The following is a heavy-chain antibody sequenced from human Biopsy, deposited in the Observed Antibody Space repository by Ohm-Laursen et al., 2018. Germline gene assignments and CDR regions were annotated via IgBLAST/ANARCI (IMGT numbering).Heavy chain of an antibody. D-gene: IGHD3-3*01. Sequence: TLPLTCTVSDDSIRNFYWTWIRQPPGQGLEWIGHASYSGYTNYNPSLKSRVTISVDTSKNHFSLNLRSVTAADTAVYSCARLGNFWNAEDGLDLWGLGTMVTVSS. CDR3: ARLGNFWNAEDGLDL. CDR1: DDSIRNFY. J-gene: IGHJ3*01. CDR2: ASYSGYT. V-gene: IGHV4-59*08.